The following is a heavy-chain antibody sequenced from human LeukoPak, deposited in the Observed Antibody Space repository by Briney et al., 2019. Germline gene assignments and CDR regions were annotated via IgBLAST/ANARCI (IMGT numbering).Heavy chain of an antibody. V-gene: IGHV1-8*01. CDR2: MNPNTGNT. D-gene: IGHD2-2*01. J-gene: IGHJ4*02. Sequence: ASVKVSCKASGYTFTSYDINCVRQATGQGLEWIGWMNPNTGNTGYAQKFKGRVTMTRNTSISTAYMELSSLRSEDMAVYYCARGRRKGSCSSTSCYYFDYWGQGTLVTVSS. CDR3: ARGRRKGSCSSTSCYYFDY. CDR1: GYTFTSYD.